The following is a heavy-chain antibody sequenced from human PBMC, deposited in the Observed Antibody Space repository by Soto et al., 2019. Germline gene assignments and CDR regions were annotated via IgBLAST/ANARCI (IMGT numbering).Heavy chain of an antibody. J-gene: IGHJ4*02. D-gene: IGHD1-26*01. CDR2: ISGSGGST. CDR1: GFTFSSYA. CDR3: AKILGWELLNPLDY. V-gene: IGHV3-23*01. Sequence: GGSLRLSCAASGFTFSSYAMSWVRQAPGKGLEWVSAISGSGGSTYYADSVKGRFTISRDNSKNTLYLQMNSLRAEDTAVYYCAKILGWELLNPLDYWGQGTLVTVSS.